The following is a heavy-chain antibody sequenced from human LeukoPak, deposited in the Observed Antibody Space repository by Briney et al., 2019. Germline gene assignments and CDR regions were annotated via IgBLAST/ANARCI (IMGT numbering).Heavy chain of an antibody. CDR2: IYSSGGT. CDR3: ARYSYGSYYYYMDV. CDR1: GVSISSGSNY. V-gene: IGHV4-39*07. J-gene: IGHJ6*03. D-gene: IGHD5-18*01. Sequence: SETLSLTCSVSGVSISSGSNYWGWIRQPPGKTLEWIGSIYSSGGTYYNPSLKSRAIILIDTAKNHVSLNLSSVTAADTAVYYCARYSYGSYYYYMDVWGKGTTVTISS.